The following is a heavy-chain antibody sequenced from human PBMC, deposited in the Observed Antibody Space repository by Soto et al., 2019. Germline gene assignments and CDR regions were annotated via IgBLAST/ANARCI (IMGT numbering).Heavy chain of an antibody. D-gene: IGHD6-6*01. V-gene: IGHV1-69*13. CDR3: ATVQGSQYYYGMDV. J-gene: IGHJ6*02. Sequence: SVKVSCKASGGTFSSYAISWVRQAPGQGLEWMGGIIPIFGTANYAQKFQGRVTITADESTSTAYMELSSLRSEDTAVYYCATVQGSQYYYGMDVWGQGTTVTVS. CDR1: GGTFSSYA. CDR2: IIPIFGTA.